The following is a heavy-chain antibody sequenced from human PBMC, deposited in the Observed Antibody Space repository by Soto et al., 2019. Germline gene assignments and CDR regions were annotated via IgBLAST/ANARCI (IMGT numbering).Heavy chain of an antibody. J-gene: IGHJ4*02. Sequence: QVQLVQSGAEVKKPGSSVKVSCKASGGTFSRYAISWVRQAPGQGLEWMGGSIPNFGTVNYSQKFQGRVTIIADESTSTAYMELSSLRSEDTAVYYCARGSCGGDYPLDYWGQGTLVTVSS. CDR1: GGTFSRYA. CDR3: ARGSCGGDYPLDY. CDR2: SIPNFGTV. V-gene: IGHV1-69*01. D-gene: IGHD2-21*02.